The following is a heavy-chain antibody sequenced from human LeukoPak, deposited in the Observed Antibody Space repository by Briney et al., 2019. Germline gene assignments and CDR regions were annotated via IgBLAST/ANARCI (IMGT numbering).Heavy chain of an antibody. CDR2: IIPIFGTA. CDR3: AVPYYYDSSGYYSP. Sequence: SVKVSCKASGGTFSSYAISWVRQAPGQGLEWMEGIIPIFGTANYAQKFQGRVTITADESTSTAYMELSSLRSEDTAVYYCAVPYYYDSSGYYSPWGQGTLVTVSS. J-gene: IGHJ5*02. V-gene: IGHV1-69*13. CDR1: GGTFSSYA. D-gene: IGHD3-22*01.